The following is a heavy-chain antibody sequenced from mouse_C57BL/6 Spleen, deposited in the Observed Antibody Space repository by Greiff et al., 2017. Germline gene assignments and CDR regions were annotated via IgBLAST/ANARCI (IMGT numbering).Heavy chain of an antibody. Sequence: EVQVVESGGGLVQPGGSMKLSCAASGFTFSDAWMDWVRQSPEKGLEWVAEIRNKANNHATYYAVSVKGRFTISRDDSKSSVYLQKNSLRAEDTGIYYCARGITTVVAPYAMDYWGQGTSVTVSS. J-gene: IGHJ4*01. V-gene: IGHV6-6*01. D-gene: IGHD1-1*01. CDR1: GFTFSDAW. CDR2: IRNKANNHAT. CDR3: ARGITTVVAPYAMDY.